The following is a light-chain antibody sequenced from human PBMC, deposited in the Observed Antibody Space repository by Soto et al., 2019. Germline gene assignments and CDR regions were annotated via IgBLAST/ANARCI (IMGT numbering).Light chain of an antibody. CDR2: RAS. V-gene: IGKV3-15*01. CDR1: QSVSNN. CDR3: QHYNFWPHS. Sequence: EIVLTQSPGTLSLSPGERATLSCRASQSVSNNYLAWYQQKPGQAPRLLIYRASIRATGVPARFSGSGSGTEFTLTISGLQSEDVSIYFCQHYNFWPHSFGQGTKVDI. J-gene: IGKJ2*01.